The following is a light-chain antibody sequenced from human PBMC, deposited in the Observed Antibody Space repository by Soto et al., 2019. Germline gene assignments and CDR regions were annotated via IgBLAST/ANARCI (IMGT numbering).Light chain of an antibody. CDR1: TIGSKR. CDR3: QVWDSSSDHYV. Sequence: SSELTQPPSVSVAPGQTASITCGENTIGSKRVHWYQQRPGQAPVLVVYDDSDRPSGIPDRFSGSNSGNTATLTISRVEAGDEADYYCQVWDSSSDHYVFGTGTKLTVL. V-gene: IGLV3-21*02. J-gene: IGLJ1*01. CDR2: DDS.